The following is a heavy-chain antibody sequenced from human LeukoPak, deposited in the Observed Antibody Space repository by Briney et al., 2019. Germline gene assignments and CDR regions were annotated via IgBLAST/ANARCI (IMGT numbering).Heavy chain of an antibody. D-gene: IGHD1-20*01. Sequence: GGSLRLSCSASGFTFSSYAMHWVRQAPGKGLEWVANINRVGGEIYYVDSVKGRFTISRDNVKNSLYLEMNSLRVEDTAVYYCARVGYDWNGMDVWGQGTTVTVSS. V-gene: IGHV3-7*03. J-gene: IGHJ6*02. CDR3: ARVGYDWNGMDV. CDR2: INRVGGEI. CDR1: GFTFSSYA.